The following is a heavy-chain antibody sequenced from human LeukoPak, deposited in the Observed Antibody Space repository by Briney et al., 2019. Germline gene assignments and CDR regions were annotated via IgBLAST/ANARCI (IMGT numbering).Heavy chain of an antibody. CDR2: IHFSETT. V-gene: IGHV4-4*07. CDR1: GGSISSSS. D-gene: IGHD3-16*01. J-gene: IGHJ5*02. Sequence: SETLSLTCTVSGGSISSSSWSWFRQPAGKGLEWIGRIHFSETTTNNPSLKSRVTLSLATSKNRFYLNMPSVAAAATAVYYCARGGSAPLDLWGQGILVTVSS. CDR3: ARGGSAPLDL.